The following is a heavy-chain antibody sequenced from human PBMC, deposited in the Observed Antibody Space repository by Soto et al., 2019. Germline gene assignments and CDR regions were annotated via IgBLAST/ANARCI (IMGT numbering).Heavy chain of an antibody. CDR1: GFTFSSYA. Sequence: GGSLRLSCAASGFTFSSYAMSWVRQAPGKGLEWVSAISGSGGSTYYADSVKGRFTISRDNSKNTLYLQMNSLRAEDTAVYYCAKGYYSSSWYPGIYWFDPWGQGTLVTVSS. CDR3: AKGYYSSSWYPGIYWFDP. D-gene: IGHD6-13*01. CDR2: ISGSGGST. J-gene: IGHJ5*02. V-gene: IGHV3-23*01.